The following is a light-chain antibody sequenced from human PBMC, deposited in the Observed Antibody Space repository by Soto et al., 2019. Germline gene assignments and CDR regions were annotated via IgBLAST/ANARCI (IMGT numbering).Light chain of an antibody. V-gene: IGLV1-40*01. CDR1: HSDIGAGYG. CDR2: DTT. Sequence: QSVLTQPPSVTGAPGQRVTISCTGSHSDIGAGYGVHWYQQFPHSAPKLLIYDTTNRPSGVPDRFSGSRSGTSASLAITGVQAEDEADYYCQSFDSSRIGLLFGGGTKLTVL. J-gene: IGLJ2*01. CDR3: QSFDSSRIGLL.